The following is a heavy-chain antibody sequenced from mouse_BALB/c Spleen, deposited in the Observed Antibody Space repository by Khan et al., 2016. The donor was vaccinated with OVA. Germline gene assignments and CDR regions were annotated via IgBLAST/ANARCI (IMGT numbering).Heavy chain of an antibody. CDR2: TNPTNGRT. V-gene: IGHV1S81*02. Sequence: QVQLQQSGAELVKAGASVKMSCKASGYTFTSYWMHWVKQRLGQGLEWFAETNPTNGRTYYNEKFKSKATLTVDKSTSTAYMLLSGPTFEDSAVYSCARIKNIVATYFDYWGQGTTLTVSS. D-gene: IGHD1-1*01. CDR1: GYTFTSYW. J-gene: IGHJ2*01. CDR3: ARIKNIVATYFDY.